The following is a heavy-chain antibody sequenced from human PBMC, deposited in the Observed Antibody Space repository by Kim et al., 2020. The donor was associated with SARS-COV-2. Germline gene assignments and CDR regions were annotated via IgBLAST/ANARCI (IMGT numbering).Heavy chain of an antibody. V-gene: IGHV3-30*01. Sequence: SNKYYGDSVKGRFTISRDNSKNTLYLQMNSLRAEDTAVYYCARDTPPGKHWGQGTLVTVSS. CDR3: ARDTPPGKH. CDR2: SNK. J-gene: IGHJ4*02.